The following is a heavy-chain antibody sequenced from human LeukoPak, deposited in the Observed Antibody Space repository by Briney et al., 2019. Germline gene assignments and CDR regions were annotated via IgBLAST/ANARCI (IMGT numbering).Heavy chain of an antibody. J-gene: IGHJ4*02. CDR1: GFAFDDYA. Sequence: PGGSLRLSCAASGFAFDDYAMHWVRQAPGKGLEWVSGISWNSGSIGYADSVKGRFTISRDNAKNSLYLQMNSLRAEDTAVYYCARAGGSGSYCDYWGQGTLVTVSS. D-gene: IGHD3-10*01. CDR3: ARAGGSGSYCDY. CDR2: ISWNSGSI. V-gene: IGHV3-9*01.